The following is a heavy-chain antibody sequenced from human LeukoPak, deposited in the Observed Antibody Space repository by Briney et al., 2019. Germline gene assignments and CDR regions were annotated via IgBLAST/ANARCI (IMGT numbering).Heavy chain of an antibody. CDR2: INPSGGST. CDR1: GYTFTSYY. Sequence: ASVTVSCKASGYTFTSYYMHWVRQAPGQGLEWMGIINPSGGSTSYAQKFQGRVTMTRDMSTSTVYMEPSSLRSEDTAVYYCARGWYSGSYSYWFDPWGQGTLVTVSS. J-gene: IGHJ5*02. V-gene: IGHV1-46*01. D-gene: IGHD1-26*01. CDR3: ARGWYSGSYSYWFDP.